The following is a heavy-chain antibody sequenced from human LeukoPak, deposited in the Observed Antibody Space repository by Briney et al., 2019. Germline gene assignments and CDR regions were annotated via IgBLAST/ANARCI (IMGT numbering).Heavy chain of an antibody. Sequence: SGGPLRPPCGAPGFTVLNNYMRGVARPPGKGLEWVSVIYSGGSTYYADSVKGRFTISRDNSKNTLYLQMNSLRVEDTAVYYCARAGGMDVWGQGTTVTVSS. J-gene: IGHJ6*02. V-gene: IGHV3-53*01. CDR3: ARAGGMDV. CDR2: IYSGGST. CDR1: GFTVLNNY.